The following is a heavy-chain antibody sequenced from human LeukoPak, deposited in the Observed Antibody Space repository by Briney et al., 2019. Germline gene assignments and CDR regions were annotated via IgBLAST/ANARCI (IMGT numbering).Heavy chain of an antibody. CDR3: ARGPYDSSGYYYTSYFQH. J-gene: IGHJ1*01. CDR1: GFTFDDYG. V-gene: IGHV3-20*04. Sequence: PGGSLRLSCAASGFTFDDYGMSWVRQAPGKGLEWVSGINWNGGSTGYADSVKGRFTISRDNAKNSLYLQMNSLRAEDTALYYCARGPYDSSGYYYTSYFQHWGQGTLVTASS. D-gene: IGHD3-22*01. CDR2: INWNGGST.